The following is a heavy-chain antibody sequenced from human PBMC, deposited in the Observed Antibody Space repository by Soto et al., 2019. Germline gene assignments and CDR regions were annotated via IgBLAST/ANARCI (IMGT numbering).Heavy chain of an antibody. Sequence: GGSLRRSCAASGFTFSNAWMSWVRQAPGKGLEWVGRIKSKTDGGTTDCDAPVKGRFAISRDDSKNTLYLHMNRLKTEDTGVYYCTPDVPINKEWGQGTLVTDSP. CDR3: TPDVPINKE. V-gene: IGHV3-15*01. CDR2: IKSKTDGGTT. CDR1: GFTFSNAW. D-gene: IGHD1-20*01. J-gene: IGHJ4*02.